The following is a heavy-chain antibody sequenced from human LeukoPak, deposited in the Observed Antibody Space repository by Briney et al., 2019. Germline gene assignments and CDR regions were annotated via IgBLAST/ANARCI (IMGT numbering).Heavy chain of an antibody. CDR1: GGTFSSYA. CDR3: ARQPSKGGSSWSRGYFDY. D-gene: IGHD6-13*01. CDR2: IIPIFGTA. Sequence: SVTVSCKASGGTFSSYAISWVRQAPGQGLEWMGGIIPIFGTANYAQKFQGRVTITADESTSTAYMELSSLRSEDTAVYYCARQPSKGGSSWSRGYFDYWGQGTLVTVSS. V-gene: IGHV1-69*13. J-gene: IGHJ4*02.